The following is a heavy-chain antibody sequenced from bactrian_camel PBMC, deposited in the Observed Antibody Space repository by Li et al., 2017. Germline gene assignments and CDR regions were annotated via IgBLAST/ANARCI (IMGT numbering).Heavy chain of an antibody. V-gene: IGHV3S40*01. CDR1: GFTKWD. J-gene: IGHJ4*01. Sequence: VQLVESGGGLVQPGGSLRLSCAASGFTKWDMSWVRQAPGKEREAVAAIYDRIVTKTYYADSVKGRFTISHDNDKHSLYLQLNNLQLEDSAMYYCAATTYVGRWSMDSLYNYWGQGTQVTVS. D-gene: IGHD1*01. CDR2: IYDRIVTKT. CDR3: AATTYVGRWSMDSLYNY.